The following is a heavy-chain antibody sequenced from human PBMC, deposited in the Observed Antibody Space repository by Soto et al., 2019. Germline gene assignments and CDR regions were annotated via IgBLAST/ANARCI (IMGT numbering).Heavy chain of an antibody. V-gene: IGHV1-24*01. CDR3: ATGQAGASYFDY. CDR1: GYSLTKLS. D-gene: IGHD1-26*01. J-gene: IGHJ4*02. Sequence: ASGKGCWTVSGYSLTKLSMHWVRQAPGKGLEWMGGFDPEDGETIYAQKFQGRVTMTEDTSTDTAYMELSSLRSEDTAVYYCATGQAGASYFDYWGQGTLVPVSS. CDR2: FDPEDGET.